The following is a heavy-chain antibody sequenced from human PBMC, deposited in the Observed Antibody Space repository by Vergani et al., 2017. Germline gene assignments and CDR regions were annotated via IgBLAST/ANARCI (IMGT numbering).Heavy chain of an antibody. Sequence: VQLVESGGALVRPGGSLRLSCAASGFTFSDFYMTWIRQAPGKGLEWVGFIRSKAYGGTTEYAASVKGRFTISRDDSKSIAYLQMNSLKTEDTAVYYCTSSGSPAVDYWGQGTLVTVSS. CDR3: TSSGSPAVDY. V-gene: IGHV3-49*05. CDR1: GFTFSDFY. J-gene: IGHJ4*02. D-gene: IGHD1-26*01. CDR2: IRSKAYGGTT.